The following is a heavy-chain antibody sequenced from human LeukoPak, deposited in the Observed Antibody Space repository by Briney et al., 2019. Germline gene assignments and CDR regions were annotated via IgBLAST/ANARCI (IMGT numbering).Heavy chain of an antibody. D-gene: IGHD3-22*01. CDR2: INLSGST. CDR3: ARETNYYDSSGYYYGYYFDY. Sequence: SETLSLTCAVYGGSFSGYYWSWIRQPPGKGLEWIGEINLSGSTNYNPSLKSRVTISVDTSKNQFSLKLSSVTAADTAVYYYARETNYYDSSGYYYGYYFDYWGQGTLVTVSS. CDR1: GGSFSGYY. V-gene: IGHV4-34*01. J-gene: IGHJ4*02.